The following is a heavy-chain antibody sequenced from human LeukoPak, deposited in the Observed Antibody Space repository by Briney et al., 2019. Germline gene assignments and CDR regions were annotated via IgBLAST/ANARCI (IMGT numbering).Heavy chain of an antibody. J-gene: IGHJ4*02. CDR2: ISPSGGIT. V-gene: IGHV3-23*01. Sequence: GGSLRLSCAASGFTFSSYEMNWVRQAPGKGLEWVSGISPSGGITYYTDSVKGRFTISRDNSKNTLYLQMNSLRAEDTAVYYCARRAGAYSHPYDYWGQGTLVTVSS. CDR3: ARRAGAYSHPYDY. CDR1: GFTFSSYE. D-gene: IGHD4/OR15-4a*01.